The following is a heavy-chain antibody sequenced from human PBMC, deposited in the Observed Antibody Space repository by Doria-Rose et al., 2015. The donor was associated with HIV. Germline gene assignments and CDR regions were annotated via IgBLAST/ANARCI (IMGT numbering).Heavy chain of an antibody. CDR1: GFTVSSNY. V-gene: IGHV3-53*01. CDR3: ARDLPFETGSSSSGMDV. Sequence: VQLVQSGGCLIQPGGSLRLSCAASGFTVSSNYMSWVRQAPGKGLEWVSVIYSGISTYYADSVKGRFTISRDNSKNTLYLQMNSLRAEDTAVYYCARDLPFETGSSSSGMDVWGQGTTGNVS. J-gene: IGHJ6*02. D-gene: IGHD2-15*01. CDR2: IYSGIST.